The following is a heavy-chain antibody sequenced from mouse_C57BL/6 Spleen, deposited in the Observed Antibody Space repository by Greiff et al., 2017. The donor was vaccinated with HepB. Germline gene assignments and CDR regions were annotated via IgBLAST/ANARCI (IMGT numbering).Heavy chain of an antibody. V-gene: IGHV1-82*01. J-gene: IGHJ1*03. Sequence: VQLQQSGPELVKPGASVKISCKASGYAFSSSWMNWVKQRPGKGLEWIGRIYPGDGDTNYNGKFKGKATLTADKSSSTAYMQLSSLTSEDSAVYCCARSYYGLWYFDVWGTGTTVTVSS. CDR1: GYAFSSSW. CDR2: IYPGDGDT. CDR3: ARSYYGLWYFDV. D-gene: IGHD1-1*01.